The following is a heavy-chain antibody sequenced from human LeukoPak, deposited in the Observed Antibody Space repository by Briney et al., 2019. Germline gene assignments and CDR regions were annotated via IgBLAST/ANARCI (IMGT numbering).Heavy chain of an antibody. V-gene: IGHV3-7*01. D-gene: IGHD4-17*01. J-gene: IGHJ3*02. Sequence: GGSLRLSCTASGFSFSGSWMSWVRQLPGKGLEWLADMNPDGSAIVYVDSVKGRFTVSRNNAKNSLYLQMDGLRAEDTAVYYCARDPLNGAPDIWGQGTSVTVSS. CDR1: GFSFSGSW. CDR2: MNPDGSAI. CDR3: ARDPLNGAPDI.